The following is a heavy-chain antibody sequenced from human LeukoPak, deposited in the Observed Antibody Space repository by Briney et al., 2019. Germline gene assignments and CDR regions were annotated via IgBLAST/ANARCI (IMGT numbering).Heavy chain of an antibody. D-gene: IGHD6-13*01. CDR2: IFYSGST. CDR3: ERHPYSSRWFNY. CDR1: GGSISSTSYD. V-gene: IGHV4-39*01. Sequence: SSETLSLTCSVSGGSISSTSYDWGWIRQPPGKGLEWIGSIFYSGSTFYNPSLKSRVTISVDTSKNQFSLKLNSVTAADTAVYYCERHPYSSRWFNYWGPGTLVTVSS. J-gene: IGHJ4*02.